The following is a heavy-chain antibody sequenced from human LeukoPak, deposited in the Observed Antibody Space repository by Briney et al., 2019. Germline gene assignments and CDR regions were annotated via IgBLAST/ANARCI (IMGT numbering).Heavy chain of an antibody. Sequence: GGSLRLSCAASGFTFSSYSMTWVRQAPGKGLEWVSSISSSSSYIYYADSVKGRFTISRDNAKNSLYLQMNSLRAEDTAVYYCARKVGAPIYDAFDIWGQGTMVTVSS. CDR1: GFTFSSYS. V-gene: IGHV3-21*01. D-gene: IGHD1-26*01. CDR3: ARKVGAPIYDAFDI. CDR2: ISSSSSYI. J-gene: IGHJ3*02.